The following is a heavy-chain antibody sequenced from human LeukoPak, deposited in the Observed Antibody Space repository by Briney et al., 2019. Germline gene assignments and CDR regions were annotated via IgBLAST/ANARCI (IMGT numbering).Heavy chain of an antibody. CDR3: AKERVAGDFDY. CDR2: ISPNTGDT. Sequence: GGSLRLSCAASGFTFGSYAMSWVRQTPEKGLEWVSAISPNTGDTYYPDSVKGRFTISRDKSKNMLFLQMNSLRAEDTAIYYCAKERVAGDFDYWGQGTLVTVSS. J-gene: IGHJ4*02. V-gene: IGHV3-23*01. D-gene: IGHD6-19*01. CDR1: GFTFGSYA.